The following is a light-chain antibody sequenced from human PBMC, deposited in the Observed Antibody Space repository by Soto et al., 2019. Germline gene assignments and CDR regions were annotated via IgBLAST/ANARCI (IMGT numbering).Light chain of an antibody. J-gene: IGKJ1*01. CDR3: LQVSSFPRT. CDR2: DAS. Sequence: DLQMTQSPSTLSASVGDRVTITCRASQSISSWLAWYQQKPGKAPKLLIYDASSLESGVPSRFSGSGSGTEFTLTISSLQPDDFATYYCLQVSSFPRTFGQGTKVDI. CDR1: QSISSW. V-gene: IGKV1-5*01.